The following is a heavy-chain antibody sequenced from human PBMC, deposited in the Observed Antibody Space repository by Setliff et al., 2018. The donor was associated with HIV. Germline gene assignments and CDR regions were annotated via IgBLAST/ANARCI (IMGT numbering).Heavy chain of an antibody. CDR1: GYTFNSYA. J-gene: IGHJ4*03. CDR3: ARPQHLVDDIFNF. CDR2: INTGNGNT. D-gene: IGHD3-9*01. Sequence: ASVKVSCKASGYTFNSYAMHWVRQAPGQRPEWMGWINTGNGNTRHSQKFHGRVTITRDTPASTAYMELSSLRSEDTAVYYCARPQHLVDDIFNFWGQGTLVTVSS. V-gene: IGHV1-3*04.